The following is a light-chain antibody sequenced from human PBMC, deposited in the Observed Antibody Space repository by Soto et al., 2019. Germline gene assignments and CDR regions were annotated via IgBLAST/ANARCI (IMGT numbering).Light chain of an antibody. CDR3: QQYNNWLYT. CDR2: GAS. J-gene: IGKJ2*01. V-gene: IGKV3-15*01. CDR1: QSVNSH. Sequence: ELVMTQSPVTLSVSPGERATLSCRASQSVNSHLAWYQQRPGQAPRLLIYGASTRSTGIPARFSGSGSGTEFSLTISGLQTEDFAVYYCQQYNNWLYTFGQRTKLEIK.